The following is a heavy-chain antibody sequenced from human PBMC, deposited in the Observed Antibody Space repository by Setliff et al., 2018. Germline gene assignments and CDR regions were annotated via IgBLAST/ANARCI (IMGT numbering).Heavy chain of an antibody. J-gene: IGHJ4*02. CDR3: ARTCSGSGCYAGLES. CDR1: GFNFRIYA. D-gene: IGHD2-15*01. CDR2: VNTDGVTT. V-gene: IGHV3-23*03. Sequence: LRLSCTASGFNFRIYAMSWVRQAPGKGLEWVSIVNTDGVTTYYADSVRGRFTISRDNSRDTVYLQMNSLRPEDTAVYYCARTCSGSGCYAGLESWGQGTPVTVSS.